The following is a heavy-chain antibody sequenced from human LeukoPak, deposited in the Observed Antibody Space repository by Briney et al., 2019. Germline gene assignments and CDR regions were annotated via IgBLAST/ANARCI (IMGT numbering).Heavy chain of an antibody. CDR2: IYASGST. D-gene: IGHD2/OR15-2a*01. J-gene: IGHJ3*02. V-gene: IGHV4-61*02. Sequence: PSETLSLTCTVSGGSISSGSYYWSWIRQPAGKGLKWIGRIYASGSTNYNPSLKSRVTISVDTSKNKFSLKLSSVTAADTAVYYCARLVVTSRIVRGLDAFDIWGQGTMVTVSS. CDR3: ARLVVTSRIVRGLDAFDI. CDR1: GGSISSGSYY.